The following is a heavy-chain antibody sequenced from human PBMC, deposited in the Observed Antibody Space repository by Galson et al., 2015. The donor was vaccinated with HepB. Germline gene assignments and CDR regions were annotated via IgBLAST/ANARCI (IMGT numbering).Heavy chain of an antibody. D-gene: IGHD6-13*01. CDR3: ARGIAAAGRRGVWESYYGMDV. J-gene: IGHJ6*02. CDR2: IGTAGDA. V-gene: IGHV3-13*01. Sequence: SLRLSCAASGFTFSSYDMHWVRQATGKGLEWVSAIGTAGDAYYPGSVKGRFTISRENAKNSLYLKMNSLRAGDTAVYYCARGIAAAGRRGVWESYYGMDVWGQGTTVTVSS. CDR1: GFTFSSYD.